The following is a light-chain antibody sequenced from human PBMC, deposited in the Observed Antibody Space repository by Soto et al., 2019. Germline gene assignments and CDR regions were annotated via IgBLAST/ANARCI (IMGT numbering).Light chain of an antibody. CDR2: GAS. CDR1: QSVSRSY. J-gene: IGKJ5*01. CDR3: QQYGSSPIT. Sequence: EIVLTQCPGTLSLSPGERATLSCRASQSVSRSYLAWYQQTHGQAPRLIIYGASSRETGIPERFSGTVAGTECTRTISRLEPEDFEVYYCQQYGSSPITFGQGTRLEIK. V-gene: IGKV3-20*01.